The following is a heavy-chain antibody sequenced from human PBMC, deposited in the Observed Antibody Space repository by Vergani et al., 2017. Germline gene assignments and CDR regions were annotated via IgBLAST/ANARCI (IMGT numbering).Heavy chain of an antibody. V-gene: IGHV4-38-2*01. J-gene: IGHJ4*02. D-gene: IGHD6-13*01. CDR1: GYSISRGSY. CDR2: IFHSGST. Sequence: QVQLQESGPGLVKPSETLSLTCAVSGYSISRGSYWAWIRQPPGKGLEWIGSIFHSGSTHYNPSLESRVTISVDTSKNQFSLKLNSVTAADTAVYYCARSWQQGPFDYWGQGTLVTVSS. CDR3: ARSWQQGPFDY.